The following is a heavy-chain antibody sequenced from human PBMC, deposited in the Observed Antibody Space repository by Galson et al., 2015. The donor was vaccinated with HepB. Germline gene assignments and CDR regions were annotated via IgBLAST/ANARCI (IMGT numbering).Heavy chain of an antibody. Sequence: ETLSLTCTVSGGSINSYYWSWIRQPAGKGLEWIGRFYISGRTNYNPSLKGRVTMSVDTSKNQFSLKLDSVTAADTAVYYCASETGSSDGVAWGQGILVTVSS. CDR1: GGSINSYY. CDR2: FYISGRT. V-gene: IGHV4-4*07. J-gene: IGHJ5*02. D-gene: IGHD3-10*01. CDR3: ASETGSSDGVA.